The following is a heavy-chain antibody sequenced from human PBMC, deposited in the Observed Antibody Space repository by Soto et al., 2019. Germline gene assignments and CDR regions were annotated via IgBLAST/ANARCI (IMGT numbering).Heavy chain of an antibody. CDR1: GGSLSSYY. CDR2: MYHSGST. CDR3: AREPDD. J-gene: IGHJ4*02. Sequence: PSETLSLTCVVSGGSLSSYYWSWIRQPPGKGLEWIGYMYHSGSTYYNPSLKSRVTISIDRSKNQFSLKLSSVTAADTAVYYCAREPDDWGQGILVTVS. V-gene: IGHV4-59*12.